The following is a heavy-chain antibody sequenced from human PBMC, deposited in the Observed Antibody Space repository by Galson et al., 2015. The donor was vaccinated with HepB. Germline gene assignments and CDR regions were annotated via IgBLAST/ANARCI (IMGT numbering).Heavy chain of an antibody. CDR2: INHSGST. Sequence: SETLSLTCVVYAGSFSGDCWSWIRQHPGNGLEWIGEINHSGSTNYNPSLKSRVTIPIDTSKNQFSPKVTSGTAADTAVYYCAGDHLGWGQGTLVTVSS. V-gene: IGHV4-34*01. J-gene: IGHJ1*01. CDR3: AGDHLG. CDR1: AGSFSGDC. D-gene: IGHD1-14*01.